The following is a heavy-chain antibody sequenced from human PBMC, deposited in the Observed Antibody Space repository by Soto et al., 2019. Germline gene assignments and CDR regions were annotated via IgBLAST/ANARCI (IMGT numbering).Heavy chain of an antibody. CDR2: INPSGRT. CDR3: GRAGGSYDYSMDV. J-gene: IGHJ6*02. CDR1: GGSFSGYH. D-gene: IGHD6-25*01. V-gene: IGHV4-34*01. Sequence: AETLSLTCAVSGGSFSGYHWSWIRQPPGKGLEWIGKINPSGRTRYKPSLKSRVIISVDTSKNQVSLKLSAVTAADTAVYYCGRAGGSYDYSMDVWGQGTTVTVSS.